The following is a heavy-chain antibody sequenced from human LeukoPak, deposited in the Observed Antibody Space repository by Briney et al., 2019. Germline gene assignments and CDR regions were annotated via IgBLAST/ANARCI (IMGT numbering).Heavy chain of an antibody. CDR3: AKDRYSSGWLPDY. CDR1: GFTFSSYG. CDR2: ISYGGSNK. Sequence: GGSLRLSCAASGFTFSSYGMHWVRQAPGKGLEWVAVISYGGSNKYYADSVKGRFTISRDNSKNTLYLQMNSLRAEDTAVYYCAKDRYSSGWLPDYWGQGTLVTVSS. J-gene: IGHJ4*02. V-gene: IGHV3-30*18. D-gene: IGHD6-19*01.